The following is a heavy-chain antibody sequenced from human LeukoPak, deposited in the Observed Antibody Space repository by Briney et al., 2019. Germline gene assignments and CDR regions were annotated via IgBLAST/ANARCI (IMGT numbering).Heavy chain of an antibody. Sequence: GGSPRLSCAASGFTFSDYYMSWIRQAPGKGLEWVANIKQDGSEKYYVDSVKGRFTISRDNAKNSLYLQMNSLRAEDTAVYYCARDGPREGYSYGPDQEYFDYWGQGTLVTVSS. V-gene: IGHV3-7*01. CDR3: ARDGPREGYSYGPDQEYFDY. J-gene: IGHJ4*02. CDR1: GFTFSDYY. CDR2: IKQDGSEK. D-gene: IGHD5-18*01.